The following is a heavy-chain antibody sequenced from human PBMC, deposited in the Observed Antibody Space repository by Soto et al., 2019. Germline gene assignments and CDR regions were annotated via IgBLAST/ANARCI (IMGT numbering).Heavy chain of an antibody. CDR2: INPNSGGT. CDR1: GYTFTGYY. Sequence: ASVKVSCKASGYTFTGYYMHWVRQAPGQGLEWMGWINPNSGGTNYAQKFQGRVTMTRDTSISTAYMELSRLRSEDTAVYYCARADLQLQENYYGMDVWGQGTTVTVSS. CDR3: ARADLQLQENYYGMDV. J-gene: IGHJ6*02. V-gene: IGHV1-2*02. D-gene: IGHD1-26*01.